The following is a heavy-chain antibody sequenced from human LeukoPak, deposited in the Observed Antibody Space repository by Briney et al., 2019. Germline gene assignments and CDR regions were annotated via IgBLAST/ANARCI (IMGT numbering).Heavy chain of an antibody. V-gene: IGHV4-4*02. CDR1: GDSVSSTYW. CDR3: ARLPPSIAAAGTKGYFDY. D-gene: IGHD6-13*01. CDR2: ISHSEIT. Sequence: SETLSLTCAVSGDSVSSTYWWSWVRQPPGKGLEWIGEISHSEITNYNSSLKSRVTISVDKSRNQISLKVTSVTAADTAVYYCARLPPSIAAAGTKGYFDYWGQGTLVTVSS. J-gene: IGHJ4*02.